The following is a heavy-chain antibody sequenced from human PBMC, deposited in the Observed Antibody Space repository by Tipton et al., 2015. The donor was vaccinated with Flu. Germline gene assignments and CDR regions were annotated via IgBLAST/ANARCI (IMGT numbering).Heavy chain of an antibody. Sequence: QVQLVQSGAEVKKPGAAVKVSCKTSGYSFNTYGISWVRQAPGQGLEWMGWISAYTDNRNYAKRFQGRVTMSTDTSTSTAFMELRSLTSDDTAVYYCARDMPQGVVVIPPAQRFDFWGQGTLVTVSS. CDR3: ARDMPQGVVVIPPAQRFDF. J-gene: IGHJ4*02. D-gene: IGHD2-2*01. CDR2: ISAYTDNR. V-gene: IGHV1-18*01. CDR1: GYSFNTYG.